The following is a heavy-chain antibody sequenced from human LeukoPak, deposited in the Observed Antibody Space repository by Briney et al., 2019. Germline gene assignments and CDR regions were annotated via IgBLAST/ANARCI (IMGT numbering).Heavy chain of an antibody. CDR1: GFTFSSYA. CDR2: ISGSGGST. D-gene: IGHD2-15*01. J-gene: IGHJ3*02. V-gene: IGHV3-23*01. CDR3: AKDFPYCSGGSCNSDDAFDI. Sequence: AGGSLGLSCAASGFTFSSYAMSWVRQAPGKGLEWVSAISGSGGSTYYADSVKGRFTISRDNSKNTLYLQMNSLRAEDTAVYYCAKDFPYCSGGSCNSDDAFDIWGQGTMVTVSS.